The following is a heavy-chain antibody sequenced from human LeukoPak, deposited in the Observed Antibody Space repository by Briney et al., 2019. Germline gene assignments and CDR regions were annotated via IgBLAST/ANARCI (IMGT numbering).Heavy chain of an antibody. CDR2: IKQDGSEK. J-gene: IGHJ5*02. V-gene: IGHV3-7*01. CDR3: ETYRSSLGCLDP. CDR1: GFTFSSYW. D-gene: IGHD6-13*01. Sequence: AGGSLRLSCAASGFTFSSYWMTWVRQAPGKGLECVANIKQDGSEKYYVDSVKGRFTISRDNAKNSLYLQMNSLRSEDTAVYYCETYRSSLGCLDPWGQGPLVTVSS.